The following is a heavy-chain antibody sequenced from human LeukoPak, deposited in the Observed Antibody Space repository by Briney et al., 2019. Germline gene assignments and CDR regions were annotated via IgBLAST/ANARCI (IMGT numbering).Heavy chain of an antibody. CDR2: IYSGGST. J-gene: IGHJ5*02. V-gene: IGHV3-66*01. CDR3: ARAIHDYGDYGWFDP. D-gene: IGHD4-17*01. CDR1: GFTVSSNY. Sequence: GGSLRLSCAASGFTVSSNYMSWVRQAPGKGLEWVSVIYSGGSTYYADSVKGRFTISRDNSKNTLYLQMNSLRAEDTAVYYCARAIHDYGDYGWFDPWGQGTLVTVSS.